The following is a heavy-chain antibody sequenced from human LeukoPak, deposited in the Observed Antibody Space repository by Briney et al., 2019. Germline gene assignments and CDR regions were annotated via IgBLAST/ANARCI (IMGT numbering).Heavy chain of an antibody. J-gene: IGHJ4*02. Sequence: SETLSLTCTVSGGSTSSYYWSWIRQPPGKGLEWIGYIYYSGSTNYNPSLKSRVTISVDTSKNQFSLKLSSVTAADTAVYYCARQGSWYPDYWGQGTLVTVSS. D-gene: IGHD6-13*01. CDR2: IYYSGST. V-gene: IGHV4-59*08. CDR3: ARQGSWYPDY. CDR1: GGSTSSYY.